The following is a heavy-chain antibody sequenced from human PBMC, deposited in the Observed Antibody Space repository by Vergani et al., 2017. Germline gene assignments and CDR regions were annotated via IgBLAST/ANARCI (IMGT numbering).Heavy chain of an antibody. V-gene: IGHV1-18*04. D-gene: IGHD2-2*01. Sequence: QVQLVQSGAEVKKPGASVKVSCKASGYTFTSYGISWVRQAPGQGLEWMGWISAYNGNTNYAQKLQGRVTMTTDTSTSTAYMGLRSLRSDATAVYYCARGWGSTSDYYGMDVWGQGTTVTVSS. CDR3: ARGWGSTSDYYGMDV. CDR1: GYTFTSYG. CDR2: ISAYNGNT. J-gene: IGHJ6*02.